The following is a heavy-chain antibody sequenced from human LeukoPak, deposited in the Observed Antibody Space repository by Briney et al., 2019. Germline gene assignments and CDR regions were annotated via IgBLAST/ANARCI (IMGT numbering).Heavy chain of an antibody. CDR2: IYTSGST. CDR1: GGSISSGSYY. CDR3: ARDRASWVGATSDYMDV. J-gene: IGHJ6*03. Sequence: PAETLSLTCTVSGGSISSGSYYWSWIRQPAGKGLEWIGRIYTSGSTNYNPSLKSRVTISVDTSKNQFSLKLSSVTAADTAVYYCARDRASWVGATSDYMDVWGKGTTVTISS. D-gene: IGHD1-26*01. V-gene: IGHV4-61*02.